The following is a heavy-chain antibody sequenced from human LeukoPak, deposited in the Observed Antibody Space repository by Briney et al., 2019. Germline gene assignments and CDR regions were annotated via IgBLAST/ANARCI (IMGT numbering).Heavy chain of an antibody. J-gene: IGHJ1*01. CDR2: INGDGGET. CDR1: GFTFNNFY. CDR3: VRVTEN. V-gene: IGHV3-74*01. Sequence: GGSLRLSCEASGFTFNNFYMHWARQAPGEGLVWVARINGDGGETNYADSVKGRFTISRDNAKKKLYLQMNSLRAEDTAVYYCVRVTENWGQGTLVTVSS.